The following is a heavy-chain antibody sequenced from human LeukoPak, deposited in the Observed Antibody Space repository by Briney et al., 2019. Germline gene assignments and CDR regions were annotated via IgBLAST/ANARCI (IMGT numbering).Heavy chain of an antibody. CDR2: IIPIFGTA. D-gene: IGHD3-10*01. V-gene: IGHV1-69*13. CDR1: GGTFSSYA. J-gene: IGHJ4*01. Sequence: SVKVSCKASGGTFSSYAISWVRQAPGQGLEWMGGIIPIFGTANYAQKFQGRVTITADESTSTAYMELSSLRSEDTAVYYCARGTMVRGVTTGNFDYWGQGTLVTVSS. CDR3: ARGTMVRGVTTGNFDY.